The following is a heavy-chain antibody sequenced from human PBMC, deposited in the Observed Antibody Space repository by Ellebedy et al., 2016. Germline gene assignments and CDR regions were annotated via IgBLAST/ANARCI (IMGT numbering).Heavy chain of an antibody. CDR1: GGSFSGYY. J-gene: IGHJ6*02. CDR3: ARCLISGGGRSWYYYGMDV. V-gene: IGHV4-34*01. CDR2: INHSGST. D-gene: IGHD2-15*01. Sequence: SETLSLTXAVYGGSFSGYYWSWIRQPPGKGLEWIGEINHSGSTNYNPSLKSRVTISVDASKNQFSLKLSSVTAADTAVYYCARCLISGGGRSWYYYGMDVWGQGTTVTVSS.